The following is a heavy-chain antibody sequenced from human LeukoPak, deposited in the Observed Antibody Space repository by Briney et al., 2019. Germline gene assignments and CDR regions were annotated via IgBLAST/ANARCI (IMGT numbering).Heavy chain of an antibody. J-gene: IGHJ3*02. CDR3: ARGRLILTGYYDAFDI. Sequence: KSSETLSLTCTVSGGSISSSSYYWGWIRQPPGKGLEWIGSIYYSGSTNYNPSLKSRVTISVDTSKNQFSLKLSSVTAADTAVYYCARGRLILTGYYDAFDIWGQGTMVTVSS. D-gene: IGHD3-9*01. CDR2: IYYSGST. CDR1: GGSISSSSYY. V-gene: IGHV4-39*07.